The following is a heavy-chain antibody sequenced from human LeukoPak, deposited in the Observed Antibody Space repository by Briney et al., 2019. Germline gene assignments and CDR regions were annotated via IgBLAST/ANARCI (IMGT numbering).Heavy chain of an antibody. CDR2: IYPVDSDT. Sequence: GESLKISCKGSGYSFTRYWIGWVRQIPGKGLEWMGIIYPVDSDTRYSPSFQGQVTISADKSISTAYLQWSSLKASDTAMYYCARQAGSGWYYFDFWGQGTLVTVSS. D-gene: IGHD6-19*01. CDR1: GYSFTRYW. CDR3: ARQAGSGWYYFDF. J-gene: IGHJ4*02. V-gene: IGHV5-51*01.